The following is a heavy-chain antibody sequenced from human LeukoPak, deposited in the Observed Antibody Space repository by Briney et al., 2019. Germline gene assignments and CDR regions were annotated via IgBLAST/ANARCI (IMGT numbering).Heavy chain of an antibody. CDR1: GGTFSSYA. Sequence: WASVTVSCKASGGTFSSYAISWVRQAPGQGLEWMGGIIPIFGTANYAQKFQGRVTITADESTSTAYMELSSLRSEDTAVYYCARSRGIAAAGQMEGWESFDYWGQGTLVTVSS. CDR2: IIPIFGTA. V-gene: IGHV1-69*13. CDR3: ARSRGIAAAGQMEGWESFDY. J-gene: IGHJ4*02. D-gene: IGHD6-13*01.